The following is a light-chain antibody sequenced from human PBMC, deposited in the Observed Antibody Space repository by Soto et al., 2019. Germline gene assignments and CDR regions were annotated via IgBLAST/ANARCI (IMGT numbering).Light chain of an antibody. J-gene: IGKJ1*01. CDR3: QHYGGSSWT. V-gene: IGKV3-20*01. CDR2: GAS. CDR1: QSVSSSY. Sequence: IVLTQSAGTLSLSPGARVTLSCRASQSVSSSYLAWYQQKPGQAPRLLIYGASNRATGIPDRFSGSGSGTDFTLAISRLEPEDFAVYYCQHYGGSSWTFGQGTKVDIK.